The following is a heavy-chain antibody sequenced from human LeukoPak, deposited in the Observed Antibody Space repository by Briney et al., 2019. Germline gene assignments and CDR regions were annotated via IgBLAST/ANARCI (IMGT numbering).Heavy chain of an antibody. Sequence: ASVKVSCKASGYTFTSYGISWVRQAPGQGLEWMGWISADNGNTNYAQKLQGRVTMTTDTSTSTAYMELRSLRSDDTAVYYCAGTDGFSVLNWFDPWGQGTLVTVSS. V-gene: IGHV1-18*01. J-gene: IGHJ5*02. CDR2: ISADNGNT. D-gene: IGHD3/OR15-3a*01. CDR1: GYTFTSYG. CDR3: AGTDGFSVLNWFDP.